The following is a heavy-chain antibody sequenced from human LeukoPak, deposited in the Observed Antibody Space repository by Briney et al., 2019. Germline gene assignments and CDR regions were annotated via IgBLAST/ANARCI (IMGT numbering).Heavy chain of an antibody. V-gene: IGHV4-39*01. CDR2: IYYSGTT. CDR1: GGSISSSSYS. Sequence: SETLSLTCTVSGGSISSSSYSWGWIRQPPGKGLERIESIYYSGTTYYNPSIKSRVTISVDTSKIQFSLKLSSVAATDTAVYFCARLRFDFWSGYTHPYFDYWGQGTLVTVSS. J-gene: IGHJ4*02. CDR3: ARLRFDFWSGYTHPYFDY. D-gene: IGHD3-3*01.